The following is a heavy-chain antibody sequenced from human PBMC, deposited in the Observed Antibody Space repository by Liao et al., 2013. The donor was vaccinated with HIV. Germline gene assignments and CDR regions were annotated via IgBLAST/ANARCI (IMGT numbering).Heavy chain of an antibody. CDR3: ARGPYCSGGSCYYFYYMDV. CDR1: GGSLSGYF. CDR2: INRGGST. D-gene: IGHD2-15*01. Sequence: QVQLQQWGEGLLTTSETLSLTCAVYGGSLSGYFWTWIRQSPGKGLEWIGEINRGGSTNYNPSLKSRVTISLDTSKNRFSLKLRSVTAADTAVYYCARGPYCSGGSCYYFYYMDVWGKGTSVTVSS. V-gene: IGHV4-34*01. J-gene: IGHJ6*03.